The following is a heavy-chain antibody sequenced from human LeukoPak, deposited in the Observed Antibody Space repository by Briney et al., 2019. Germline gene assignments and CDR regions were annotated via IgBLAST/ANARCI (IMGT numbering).Heavy chain of an antibody. CDR3: ARSGGSF. CDR1: GFTFSSYW. D-gene: IGHD3-10*01. CDR2: INQDGSEK. J-gene: IGHJ4*02. Sequence: GGSLRLSCAPSGFTFSSYWMSWARQAPGKGLEWVAIINQDGSEKYYVDSVKGRFTISRDNAKNSLYLQMNSPRVEDTAVYYCARSGGSFWGQGTLVTVSS. V-gene: IGHV3-7*01.